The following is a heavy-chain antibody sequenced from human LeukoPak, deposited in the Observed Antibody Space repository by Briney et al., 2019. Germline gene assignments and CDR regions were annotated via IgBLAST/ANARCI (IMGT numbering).Heavy chain of an antibody. CDR3: AKHMVRGVNFDY. D-gene: IGHD3-10*01. CDR2: ISGSGGST. CDR1: GFTFSSYA. J-gene: IGHJ4*02. Sequence: GGSPRLSCAASGFTFSSYAMSWVRQAPGKGLEWVSAISGSGGSTYYADSVKGRFTISRDNSKNTLYLQMNSLRAEDTAVYYCAKHMVRGVNFDYWGQGTLVTVSS. V-gene: IGHV3-23*01.